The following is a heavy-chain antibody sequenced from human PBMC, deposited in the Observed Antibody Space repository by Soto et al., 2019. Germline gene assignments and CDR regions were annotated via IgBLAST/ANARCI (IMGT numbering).Heavy chain of an antibody. CDR2: INHSGSY. Sequence: PSETLSVMSAVSCGPLRTSYYNWFRQSPGKGLEWIGEINHSGSYNYSPSLKSRVTMSLDTSKNQLSLRLTSVTAADTAVYYCARGGSNDWQVALDIWGQGTVVT. J-gene: IGHJ3*02. CDR1: CGPLRTSY. CDR3: ARGGSNDWQVALDI. V-gene: IGHV4-34*01. D-gene: IGHD3-9*01.